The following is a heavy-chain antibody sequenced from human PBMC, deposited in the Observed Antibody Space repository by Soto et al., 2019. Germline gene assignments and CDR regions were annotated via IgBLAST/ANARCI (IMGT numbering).Heavy chain of an antibody. Sequence: GGSLRLSCAASGFTFSSYDMHWVRQATGKGLEWVSAIGTAGDTYYPGSVKGRFTISRENAKNSFYLQMNSLRAEDTAVYYCARAGYCSSTSCYAGHAFDIWGQGTMVTVSS. CDR3: ARAGYCSSTSCYAGHAFDI. D-gene: IGHD2-2*01. V-gene: IGHV3-13*01. J-gene: IGHJ3*02. CDR2: IGTAGDT. CDR1: GFTFSSYD.